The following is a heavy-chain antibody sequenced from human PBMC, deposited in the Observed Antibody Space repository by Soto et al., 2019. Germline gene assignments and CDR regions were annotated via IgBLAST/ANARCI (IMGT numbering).Heavy chain of an antibody. J-gene: IGHJ6*02. CDR3: ARGDFWSGYGAGSMDA. CDR2: IYHSGST. CDR1: GYSISSGYY. D-gene: IGHD3-3*01. Sequence: XETLSLTCAVSGYSISSGYYWGWIRQPPGKGLEWIGSIYHSGSTYYNPSLKSRVTISVDTSKNQFSLKLSSVTAADTAVYYCARGDFWSGYGAGSMDASGQGTTVTVSS. V-gene: IGHV4-38-2*01.